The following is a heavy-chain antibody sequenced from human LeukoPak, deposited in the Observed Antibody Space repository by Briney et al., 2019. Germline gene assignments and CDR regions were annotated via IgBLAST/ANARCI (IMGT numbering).Heavy chain of an antibody. CDR3: AKGRSAVLLWFGEFS. V-gene: IGHV3-23*01. J-gene: IGHJ5*02. CDR1: GFTFSSYA. CDR2: ISGSGGST. Sequence: PGGSLRLSCAASGFTFSSYAMSWVRQAPGKGLEWVSAISGSGGSTYYADSAKGRFTISRDNSKNTLYLQMNSLRAEDTAVYYCAKGRSAVLLWFGEFSWGQGTLVTVSS. D-gene: IGHD3-10*01.